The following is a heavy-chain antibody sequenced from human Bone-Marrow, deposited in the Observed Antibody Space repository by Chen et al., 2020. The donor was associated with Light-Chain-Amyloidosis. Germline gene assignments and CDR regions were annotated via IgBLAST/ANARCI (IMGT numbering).Heavy chain of an antibody. D-gene: IGHD3-16*01. CDR1: GFTFSDFY. CDR3: ARGYKFGYY. Sequence: VQLVESGGGLVQPGGSLRLSCAASGFTFSDFYMSWIRQAPGKGLEWISYISSSSSAIYYADSVKGRFTISRDNAENSVYLQMDRLRAEDTAVYHCARGYKFGYYWGQGTLVNVSS. V-gene: IGHV3-11*01. J-gene: IGHJ4*02. CDR2: ISSSSSAI.